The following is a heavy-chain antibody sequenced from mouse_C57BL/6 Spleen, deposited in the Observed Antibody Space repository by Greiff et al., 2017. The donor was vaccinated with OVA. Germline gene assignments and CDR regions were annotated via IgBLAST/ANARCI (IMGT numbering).Heavy chain of an antibody. CDR2: INPNNGGT. CDR1: GYTFTDYN. Sequence: VQLQQSGPELVKPGASVKMSCKASGYTFTDYNMHWVKQSHGKSLEWIGYINPNNGGTSYNQKFKGKATLTVNKSSSTAYMELRSLTSEDSAVYYCARGDDYDGAWFADWGQGTLVTVSA. CDR3: ARGDDYDGAWFAD. V-gene: IGHV1-22*01. D-gene: IGHD2-4*01. J-gene: IGHJ3*01.